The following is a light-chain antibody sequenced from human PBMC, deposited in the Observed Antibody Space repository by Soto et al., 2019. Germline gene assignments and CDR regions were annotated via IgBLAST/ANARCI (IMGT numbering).Light chain of an antibody. CDR1: SSDVGDYNY. CDR2: EAS. CDR3: TSYAGTNNPYV. V-gene: IGLV2-8*01. Sequence: QSVLTQPPSASGSPGQSVTISCTGTSSDVGDYNYVSWYQQHPGKAPKLMIYEASKRPSGVPDRFSSSKSGNTASLTVSGLQAEDEADYYCTSYAGTNNPYVFGTGTKVTVL. J-gene: IGLJ1*01.